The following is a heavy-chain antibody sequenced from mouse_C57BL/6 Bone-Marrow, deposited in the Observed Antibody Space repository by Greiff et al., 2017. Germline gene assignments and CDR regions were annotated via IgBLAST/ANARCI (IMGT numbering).Heavy chain of an antibody. CDR1: GYTFTSYW. J-gene: IGHJ3*01. CDR3: ARRGYYYGSSPFAY. D-gene: IGHD1-1*01. V-gene: IGHV1-64*01. CDR2: IHPNSGST. Sequence: QVQLQQPGAELVKPGASVKLSCKASGYTFTSYWMHWVKQRPGHGLEWIGMIHPNSGSTNYNEKFKSKATLTVDKSSSTAYMQLSSLTSEDSAVYYCARRGYYYGSSPFAYWGQGTLVTVSA.